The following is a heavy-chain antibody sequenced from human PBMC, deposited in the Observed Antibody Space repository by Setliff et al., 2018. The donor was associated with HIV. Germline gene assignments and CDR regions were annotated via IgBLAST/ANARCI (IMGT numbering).Heavy chain of an antibody. V-gene: IGHV4-59*08. CDR3: ARGLSSQTYWGTRPLGLDY. Sequence: SETLSLTCTVSGGSISEYYWSWIRQPPGKGLEWIGYIDYSGSTNYSPSLKSRITISLDTSKRQFSLTMTSVTAADTAVYYCARGLSSQTYWGTRPLGLDYWGQGSLVTSPQ. J-gene: IGHJ4*01. CDR2: IDYSGST. CDR1: GGSISEYY. D-gene: IGHD2-2*01.